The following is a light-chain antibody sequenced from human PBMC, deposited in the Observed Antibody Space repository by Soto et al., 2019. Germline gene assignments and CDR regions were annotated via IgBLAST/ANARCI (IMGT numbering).Light chain of an antibody. CDR3: QQRSNWPPYT. V-gene: IGKV3-11*01. J-gene: IGKJ2*01. CDR1: QSVSSY. CDR2: DAS. Sequence: EIVLTQSPATLSLSPGERATLSCRASQSVSSYLAWYQQKPGQAPRLLIYDASNRATGIPARFSGSGSGTDCTLTISSLEPEDGAVYYCQQRSNWPPYTFGQGTKLEIK.